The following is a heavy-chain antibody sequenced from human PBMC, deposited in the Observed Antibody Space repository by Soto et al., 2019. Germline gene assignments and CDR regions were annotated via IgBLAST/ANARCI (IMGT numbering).Heavy chain of an antibody. CDR2: ISDGGAT. CDR3: ARADLGGAYDFWH. J-gene: IGHJ4*02. CDR1: GFLVTGCF. V-gene: IGHV3-66*01. D-gene: IGHD3-3*01. Sequence: EMQLVESGGGLVQPGGSLRLSCAASGFLVTGCFMAWVRQAPGKGLEWVSVISDGGATFYADSVKGRFPISRDIYKNTMYLQMNILRAEDTAVYYCARADLGGAYDFWHGGQGALVIVSS.